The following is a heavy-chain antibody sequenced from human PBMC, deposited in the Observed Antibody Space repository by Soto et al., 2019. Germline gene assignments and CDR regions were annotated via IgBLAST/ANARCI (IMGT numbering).Heavy chain of an antibody. D-gene: IGHD3-16*01. CDR2: INVANGNT. CDR3: ARQYAYSTSLYPVDY. Sequence: QVELVQSGAEVKKPGASVKVSCKASGYNFTSNPINWVRQAPGQRPEWMGGINVANGNTSYSQKFQGRGTKTRDTSATAAYMELSSLSSEDTAMYYCARQYAYSTSLYPVDYWGQGTLVTVSS. CDR1: GYNFTSNP. V-gene: IGHV1-3*01. J-gene: IGHJ4*02.